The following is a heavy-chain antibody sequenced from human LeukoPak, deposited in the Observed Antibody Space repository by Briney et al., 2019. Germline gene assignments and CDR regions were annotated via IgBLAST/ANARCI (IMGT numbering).Heavy chain of an antibody. CDR2: ISGSGGST. J-gene: IGHJ4*02. V-gene: IGHV3-23*01. CDR1: GFTFNIYA. Sequence: GGSLRLSCAASGFTFNIYAMSWVRQAPGKGLEWVSAISGSGGSTYYADSVKGRFTISRDNSKNTLYLQMNSLRAEDTAVYYCAKDLRASIVVVPAAMRGDDYWGQGTLVTVSS. D-gene: IGHD2-2*01. CDR3: AKDLRASIVVVPAAMRGDDY.